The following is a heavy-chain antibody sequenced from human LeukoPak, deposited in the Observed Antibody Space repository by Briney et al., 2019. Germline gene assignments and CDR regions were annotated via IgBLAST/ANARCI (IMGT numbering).Heavy chain of an antibody. J-gene: IGHJ6*02. Sequence: SETLSLTCAVYGGPFSGYYWSWIRQPPGKGLEWIGEINHSGSTNYNPSLKSRVTISVDTSKNQFSLKLSSVTAADTAVYYCARAPIDGSWYVAGMDVWGQGTTVTVSS. D-gene: IGHD6-13*01. CDR3: ARAPIDGSWYVAGMDV. CDR2: INHSGST. V-gene: IGHV4-34*01. CDR1: GGPFSGYY.